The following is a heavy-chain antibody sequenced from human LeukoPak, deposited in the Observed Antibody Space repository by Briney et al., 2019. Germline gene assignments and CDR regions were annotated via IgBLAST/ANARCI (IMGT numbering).Heavy chain of an antibody. CDR3: ARDTGGGYSCYDC. CDR2: IKQDGSEK. D-gene: IGHD5-18*01. Sequence: GGSLRLSCAAPGFTFSSYWMTWIRQAPGKGLEWVANIKQDGSEKYYVDSVKGRFAISRDNAKNSLYLQMNSLRAEDTAVYYRARDTGGGYSCYDCWGQGTLVTVSS. CDR1: GFTFSSYW. V-gene: IGHV3-7*01. J-gene: IGHJ4*02.